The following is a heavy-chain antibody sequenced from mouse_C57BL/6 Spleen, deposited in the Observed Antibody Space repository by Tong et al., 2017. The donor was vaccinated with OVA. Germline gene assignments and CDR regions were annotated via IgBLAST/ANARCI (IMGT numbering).Heavy chain of an antibody. CDR1: GFTFSSYA. J-gene: IGHJ4*01. CDR3: ARGAYYYGSSYVKYYYAMDY. D-gene: IGHD1-1*01. Sequence: EVQLQESGGGLVKPGGSLKLSCAASGFTFSSYAMSWVRQIPEKRLEWVATISDGGSYTYYPDNVKGRFTISRDNAKNNLYLQMSHLKSEDTAMYYCARGAYYYGSSYVKYYYAMDYWGQGTSVTVSS. V-gene: IGHV5-4*01. CDR2: ISDGGSYT.